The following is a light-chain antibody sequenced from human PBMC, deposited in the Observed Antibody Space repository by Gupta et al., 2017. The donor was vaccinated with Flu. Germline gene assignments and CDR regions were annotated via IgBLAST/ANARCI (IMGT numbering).Light chain of an antibody. J-gene: IGLJ1*01. V-gene: IGLV2-14*01. Sequence: TISCSGTNNDVGDYDYVSWYQHHPGQAPKLLIYEVTSRPSGVSNRFSGSKSGITASLTISGLQTEDESDYYCSSYSGSSTSRFVFGTGTRVTIL. CDR2: EVT. CDR1: NNDVGDYDY. CDR3: SSYSGSSTSRFV.